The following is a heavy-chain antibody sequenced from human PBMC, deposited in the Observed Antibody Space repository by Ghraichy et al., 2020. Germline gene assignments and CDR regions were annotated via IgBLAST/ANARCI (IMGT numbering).Heavy chain of an antibody. D-gene: IGHD6-19*01. CDR2: ISGSGGST. CDR1: GFTFSSYA. J-gene: IGHJ3*02. CDR3: AKGLQWLVFHDAFDI. V-gene: IGHV3-23*01. Sequence: GSLRLSCAASGFTFSSYAMSWVRQAPGKGLEWVSAISGSGGSTYYADSVKGRFTISRDNSKNTLYLQMNNLRAEDTAVYYCAKGLQWLVFHDAFDIWGQGTMVTVSS.